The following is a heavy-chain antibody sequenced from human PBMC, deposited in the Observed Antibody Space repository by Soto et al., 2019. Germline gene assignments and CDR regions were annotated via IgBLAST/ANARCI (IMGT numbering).Heavy chain of an antibody. Sequence: ASVKVSCKPSGYTFTSYAMHWVRQAPGQRLEWMGWINAGNGNTKYSQKFQGRVTITRDTSASTAYMELSSLRSEDTAVYYCARETSSSWKNPTRNWFDPWGQGTLVTVSS. CDR1: GYTFTSYA. CDR2: INAGNGNT. D-gene: IGHD6-13*01. CDR3: ARETSSSWKNPTRNWFDP. J-gene: IGHJ5*02. V-gene: IGHV1-3*01.